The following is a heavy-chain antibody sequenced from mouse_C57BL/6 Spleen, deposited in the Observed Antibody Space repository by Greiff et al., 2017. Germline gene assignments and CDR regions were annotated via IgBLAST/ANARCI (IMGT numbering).Heavy chain of an antibody. Sequence: QVQLQQSGAELMKPGASVKLSCKATGYTFTGYWIEWVKQRPGHGLEWIGEIYPRSGNTYYNEKFKGKATLTADKSSSTAYMELRSLTSEDSAVYFCARRGGSSYAMDYWGQGTSVTVSS. CDR2: IYPRSGNT. D-gene: IGHD1-1*01. CDR1: GYTFTGYW. V-gene: IGHV1-9*01. CDR3: ARRGGSSYAMDY. J-gene: IGHJ4*01.